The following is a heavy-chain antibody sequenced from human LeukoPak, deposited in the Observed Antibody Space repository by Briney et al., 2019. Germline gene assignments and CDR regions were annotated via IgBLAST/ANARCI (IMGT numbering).Heavy chain of an antibody. CDR1: GYTFTSYG. V-gene: IGHV1-18*01. CDR3: ARDGYSSSYYYYGMDV. Sequence: GASVKVSCKASGYTFTSYGISWVRQAPGQGPEWMGWISAYNGNTNYAQKLQGRVTMTTDTSTSTAYMELRSLRSDDTAVYYCARDGYSSSYYYYGMDVWGQGTTVTVSS. CDR2: ISAYNGNT. J-gene: IGHJ6*02. D-gene: IGHD6-13*01.